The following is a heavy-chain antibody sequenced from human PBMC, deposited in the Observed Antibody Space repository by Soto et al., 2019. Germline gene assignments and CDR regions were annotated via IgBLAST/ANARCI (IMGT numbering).Heavy chain of an antibody. CDR1: GFTFYIYG. J-gene: IGHJ6*03. CDR3: AKSVAAPIGGYYYYMDV. Sequence: QVQLVESGGGVVQPGRSLRLSCAASGFTFYIYGVHLVRQAPGKGLEWVAGISYDGSNEYYADSVNGRFTISRDNSKNTLYLQMNSLRAEDTAVYYCAKSVAAPIGGYYYYMDVWGKGTTGTVSS. D-gene: IGHD6-19*01. CDR2: ISYDGSNE. V-gene: IGHV3-30*18.